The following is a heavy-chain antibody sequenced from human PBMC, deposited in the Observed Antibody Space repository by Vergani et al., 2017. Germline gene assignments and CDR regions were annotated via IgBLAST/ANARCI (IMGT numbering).Heavy chain of an antibody. D-gene: IGHD1-1*01. CDR3: ARDSMMYNWNDGPDWAFDI. V-gene: IGHV3-30-3*01. J-gene: IGHJ3*02. CDR2: ISYDGSNK. Sequence: QVQLVESGGGVVQPGRSLRLSCAASGFTFSSYAMHWVRQAPGKGLEWVAVISYDGSNKYYADSVKGRFTISRDNSKNTLYLQMNSLRAEDTAVYYCARDSMMYNWNDGPDWAFDIWGQGTMVTVSS. CDR1: GFTFSSYA.